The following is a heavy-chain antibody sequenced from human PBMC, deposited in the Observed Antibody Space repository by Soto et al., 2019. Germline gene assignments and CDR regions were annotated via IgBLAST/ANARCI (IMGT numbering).Heavy chain of an antibody. CDR1: GGSMSSFF. CDR3: ARVIGGWYEHDY. J-gene: IGHJ4*02. CDR2: IYYSGST. Sequence: PSATLSLTCAVSGGSMSSFFWSWIRQPPGKGLEWIGYIYYSGSTNYNPSLRSRVTISVNTTKNQFSLKLSPVTAADTAVYYCARVIGGWYEHDYWGQGTPVTVSS. V-gene: IGHV4-59*01. D-gene: IGHD6-19*01.